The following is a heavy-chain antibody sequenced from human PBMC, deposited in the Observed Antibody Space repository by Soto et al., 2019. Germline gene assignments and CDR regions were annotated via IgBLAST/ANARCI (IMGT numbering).Heavy chain of an antibody. CDR3: AKDYVPMTTLYITLLDY. Sequence: EVQLVESGGGLVQPGRSLRLSCGASGFTFDDYAMHWVRQAPGKGLEWVSGISWNSGSIGYADSVKGRFTISRDNAKNSLYMQMNSLRADDTALYYCAKDYVPMTTLYITLLDYWGQGTLVTVSS. V-gene: IGHV3-9*01. D-gene: IGHD4-17*01. CDR1: GFTFDDYA. J-gene: IGHJ4*02. CDR2: ISWNSGSI.